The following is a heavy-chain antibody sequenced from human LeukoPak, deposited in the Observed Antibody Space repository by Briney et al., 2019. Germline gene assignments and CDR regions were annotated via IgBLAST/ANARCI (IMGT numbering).Heavy chain of an antibody. J-gene: IGHJ4*02. V-gene: IGHV4-39*01. CDR2: IYYSGST. D-gene: IGHD2-2*01. Sequence: PSETLSLTRAVSGGSISSSSYYWGWIRQPPGKGLEWIGSIYYSGSTYYNPSLKSRVTISVDTSKNQFSLKLSSVTAADTAVYYCARHFYQFRAASDYWGQGTLVTVSS. CDR1: GGSISSSSYY. CDR3: ARHFYQFRAASDY.